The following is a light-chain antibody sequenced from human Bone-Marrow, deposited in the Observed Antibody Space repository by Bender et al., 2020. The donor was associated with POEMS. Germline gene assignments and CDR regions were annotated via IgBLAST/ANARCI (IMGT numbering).Light chain of an antibody. Sequence: QSVLTQPPSVSGAPGQTVTISCTGSSSNIGANYAVHWYQQFPGTAPKLLIDSDNQRPSGVPDRFYAFKSGTSASLAISGLQSEDDADYYCAAWDAGLSGGVFGGGTKLTVL. V-gene: IGLV1-44*01. J-gene: IGLJ3*02. CDR2: SDN. CDR3: AAWDAGLSGGV. CDR1: SSNIGANYA.